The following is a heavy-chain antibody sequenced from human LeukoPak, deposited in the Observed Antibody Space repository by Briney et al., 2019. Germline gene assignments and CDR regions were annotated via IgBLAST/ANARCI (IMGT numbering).Heavy chain of an antibody. Sequence: GGSLRLSCAASGFTFSSYWMSWVRQAPGKGLEWVANIKQDGSEKYYVDSVKGRFTISRDNSKNTLYLQMNSLRAEDTAVYYCAKGTTGICDYWGQGTLVTVSS. V-gene: IGHV3-7*03. CDR3: AKGTTGICDY. J-gene: IGHJ4*02. CDR2: IKQDGSEK. D-gene: IGHD1-1*01. CDR1: GFTFSSYW.